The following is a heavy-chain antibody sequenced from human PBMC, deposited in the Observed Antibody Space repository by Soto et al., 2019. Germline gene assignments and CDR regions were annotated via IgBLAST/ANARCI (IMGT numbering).Heavy chain of an antibody. CDR2: ISSSSSTI. J-gene: IGHJ5*02. V-gene: IGHV3-48*01. CDR3: ARGPGYCSGGSCWDWFDP. Sequence: GGSLRLSCAASGFTFSSYSMNWVRQAPGKGLEWVSYISSSSSTIYYADSVKGRFTISRDNAKNSLYLQMNSLRAEDTAVYYCARGPGYCSGGSCWDWFDPWGQGTLVTVSS. D-gene: IGHD2-15*01. CDR1: GFTFSSYS.